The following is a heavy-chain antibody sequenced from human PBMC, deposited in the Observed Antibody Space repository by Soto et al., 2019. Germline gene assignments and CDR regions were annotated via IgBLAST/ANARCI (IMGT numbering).Heavy chain of an antibody. CDR2: INPNSGGT. CDR3: ARCQGVLEDSSPGYYCYGMDA. V-gene: IGHV1-2*04. D-gene: IGHD6-19*01. Sequence: ASVKVSCKASGYTFTGYYMHWVRQAPGQGLEWMGWINPNSGGTNYAQKFQGWVTMTRDTSISTAYMELSRLRSDDTAVYYCARCQGVLEDSSPGYYCYGMDAWGQGTTVTVSS. CDR1: GYTFTGYY. J-gene: IGHJ6*02.